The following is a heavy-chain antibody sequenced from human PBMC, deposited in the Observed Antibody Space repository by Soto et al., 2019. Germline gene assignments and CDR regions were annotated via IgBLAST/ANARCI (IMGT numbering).Heavy chain of an antibody. J-gene: IGHJ6*03. D-gene: IGHD6-6*01. V-gene: IGHV3-64*01. CDR3: ARRARPDFYYMDV. Sequence: EVQLAESGGGLAQPGGSLRLSCAASGFTLSGYAMDWVRQAPGKGLEYVSGISSNGVGTYYANSVQGRFTISRDNSKNTVYLQMGSLGPEDMAVYYCARRARPDFYYMDVWGKGITVTVSS. CDR2: ISSNGVGT. CDR1: GFTLSGYA.